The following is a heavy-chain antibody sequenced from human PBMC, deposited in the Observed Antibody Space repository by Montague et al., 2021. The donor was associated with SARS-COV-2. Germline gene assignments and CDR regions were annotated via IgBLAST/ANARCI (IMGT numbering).Heavy chain of an antibody. J-gene: IGHJ4*02. V-gene: IGHV4-39*01. CDR3: ARHKAWNVAPYYFDY. D-gene: IGHD1-1*01. Sequence: SETLSLTRTVSGGSVRSSNDCWGWIREPPGKGLEWIANFYYSGNTYYNPSLKSRVTISVDTSNNQLSLRLSSVTAADTAVYLCARHKAWNVAPYYFDYWGQGTVVTVSS. CDR1: GGSVRSSNDC. CDR2: FYYSGNT.